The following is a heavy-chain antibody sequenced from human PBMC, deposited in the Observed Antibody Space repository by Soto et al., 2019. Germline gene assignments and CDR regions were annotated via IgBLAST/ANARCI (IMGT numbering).Heavy chain of an antibody. CDR1: GGSISSSSYY. D-gene: IGHD3-3*01. J-gene: IGHJ4*02. Sequence: ETLSLTCTVSGGSISSSSYYWGWIRQPPGKGLEWIGSIYYSGSTYYNPSLKSRVTISVDTSKNQFSLKLSSVTAAGTAVYYCARHNTIFGVVIPHGGFDYWGQGTLVTVSS. V-gene: IGHV4-39*01. CDR3: ARHNTIFGVVIPHGGFDY. CDR2: IYYSGST.